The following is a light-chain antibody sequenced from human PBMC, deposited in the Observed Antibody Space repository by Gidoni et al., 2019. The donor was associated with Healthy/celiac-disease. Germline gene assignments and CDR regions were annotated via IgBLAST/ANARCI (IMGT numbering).Light chain of an antibody. CDR2: AAS. CDR3: QQSYSTVWT. J-gene: IGKJ1*01. V-gene: IGKV1-39*01. CDR1: QSISSY. Sequence: DIQMTQSPSSLSASVGDRVTITCRASQSISSYFNWYPQKPGKAPALLIYAASSLQSGVPSRFSGSRSGTAFTLPLSSLQPADFATCYCQQSYSTVWTFGQGTKVEIK.